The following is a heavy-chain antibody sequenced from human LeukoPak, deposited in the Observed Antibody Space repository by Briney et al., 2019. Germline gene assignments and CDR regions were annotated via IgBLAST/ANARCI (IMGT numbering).Heavy chain of an antibody. CDR1: GFTFSGCA. Sequence: GGSLRLSCAASGFTFSGCAVNWVRQAPGEGLEWVSSIRGGGGKTYYADSVQGRFTISREDSRNTLYLQMNNLRAEDTAVYYCVKRVGSNPGPFDSWGQGTLVTVSS. D-gene: IGHD4-23*01. CDR3: VKRVGSNPGPFDS. J-gene: IGHJ4*02. CDR2: IRGGGGKT. V-gene: IGHV3-23*01.